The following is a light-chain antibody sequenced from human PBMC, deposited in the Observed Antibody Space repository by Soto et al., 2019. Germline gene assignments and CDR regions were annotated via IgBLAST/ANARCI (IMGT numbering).Light chain of an antibody. CDR2: GAS. CDR3: QQYNDWPLFT. V-gene: IGKV3-15*01. CDR1: QSVSSY. J-gene: IGKJ5*01. Sequence: EIVMTQSPATLSVSPGETATLSCRASQSVSSYLAWYQQKPGQAPRLLIYGASTRATGIPARFSGSGSGTEFTLTISGLQSEDFAVYSCQQYNDWPLFTCGQGTRLDIK.